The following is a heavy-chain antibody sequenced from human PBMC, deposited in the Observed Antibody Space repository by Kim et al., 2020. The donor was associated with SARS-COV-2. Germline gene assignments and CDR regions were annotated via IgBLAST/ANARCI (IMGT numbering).Heavy chain of an antibody. Sequence: GGSLRLSCAASGFTFSSYWMHWVRQAPGKGLVWVSRINSDGSSTSYADSVKGRFTISRDNAKNTLYLQMNSLRAEDTAVYYCAAWYSSSWDQLFEWGQGTLVTVSS. D-gene: IGHD6-13*01. CDR3: AAWYSSSWDQLFE. CDR1: GFTFSSYW. J-gene: IGHJ4*02. CDR2: INSDGSST. V-gene: IGHV3-74*01.